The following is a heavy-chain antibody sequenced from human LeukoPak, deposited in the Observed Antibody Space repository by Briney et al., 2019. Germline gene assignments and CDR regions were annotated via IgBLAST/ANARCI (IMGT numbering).Heavy chain of an antibody. CDR1: GFTFSSYG. CDR2: ISYDGSNK. CDR3: ARDLTHRRNYDNSGYQIVPAF. J-gene: IGHJ4*02. Sequence: GGSLRLSCAASGFTFSSYGMSWVRQAPGKGLEWVAVISYDGSNKYYTDSVKGRFTISRDNSKNTLYLQMSSLRAEDTAVYYCARDLTHRRNYDNSGYQIVPAFWGQGTLVTVSS. V-gene: IGHV3-30*03. D-gene: IGHD3-22*01.